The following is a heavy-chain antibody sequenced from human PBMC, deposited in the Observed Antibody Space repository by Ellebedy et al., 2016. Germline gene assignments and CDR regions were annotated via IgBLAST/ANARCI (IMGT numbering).Heavy chain of an antibody. J-gene: IGHJ4*02. CDR1: GYTFSDYA. CDR3: ARGTVTFDF. CDR2: IKAGDGHT. D-gene: IGHD4-17*01. V-gene: IGHV1-3*01. Sequence: ASVKVSXKASGYTFSDYAMNWVRQAPGQGLEWMGWIKAGDGHTKYARDFQARVTFSRDTSANTVYMELTTLASEDTAVYFCARGTVTFDFWGQGTLITVSS.